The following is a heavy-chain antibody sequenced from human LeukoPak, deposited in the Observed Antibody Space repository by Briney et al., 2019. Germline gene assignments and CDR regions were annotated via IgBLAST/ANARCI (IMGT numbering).Heavy chain of an antibody. CDR3: AKGFLGNIDY. V-gene: IGHV3-23*01. Sequence: GGSLRLSCAASGFTFSSYGMNWVRQAPGKGLEWVSTISGSGTSTYYADSVKGRFTISRDNSKNTLYLQMNSLRAEDTAVYYCAKGFLGNIDYWGQGTLVTVSS. J-gene: IGHJ4*02. D-gene: IGHD1/OR15-1a*01. CDR2: ISGSGTST. CDR1: GFTFSSYG.